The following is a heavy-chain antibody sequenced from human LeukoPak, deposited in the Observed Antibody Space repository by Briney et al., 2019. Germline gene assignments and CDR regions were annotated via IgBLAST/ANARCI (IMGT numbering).Heavy chain of an antibody. CDR3: ARNAAAAGTPHFDY. D-gene: IGHD6-13*01. V-gene: IGHV1-2*04. CDR2: INPNSGGT. Sequence: ASVKVSCKASGYTFTGYYMHWVRQAPGQGLEWMEWINPNSGGTNYAQKFQGWVTMTRDTSISTAYMELSRLRSDDTAVYYCARNAAAAGTPHFDYWGQGTLVTVSS. J-gene: IGHJ4*02. CDR1: GYTFTGYY.